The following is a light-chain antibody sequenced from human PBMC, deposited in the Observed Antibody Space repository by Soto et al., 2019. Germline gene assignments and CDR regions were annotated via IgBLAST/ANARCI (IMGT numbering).Light chain of an antibody. J-gene: IGLJ2*01. CDR1: SSDVGGYNY. CDR3: CSYAGSTMVI. Sequence: QSVLTQPRSVSGSPGQSVAISCTGTSSDVGGYNYVSWYQQHPGRAPKLMIYDVSERPSGVPDRFSASKSGYTASLTISGLQAEDEADYYCCSYAGSTMVIFGGGTQLTVL. V-gene: IGLV2-11*01. CDR2: DVS.